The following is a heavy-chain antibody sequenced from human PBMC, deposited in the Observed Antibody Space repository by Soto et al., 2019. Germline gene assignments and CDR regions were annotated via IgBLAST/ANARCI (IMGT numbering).Heavy chain of an antibody. J-gene: IGHJ4*02. V-gene: IGHV4-4*02. D-gene: IGHD6-13*01. Sequence: SETLSLTCAVSGGSISSSNWWSWVRQPPGKGLEWIGEIYHSGSTNYNPSLKSRVTISVDKSKNQFSLKLSSVTAADTAVYYCARASTIAATTPFDYWGQGTPVTVSS. CDR3: ARASTIAATTPFDY. CDR2: IYHSGST. CDR1: GGSISSSNW.